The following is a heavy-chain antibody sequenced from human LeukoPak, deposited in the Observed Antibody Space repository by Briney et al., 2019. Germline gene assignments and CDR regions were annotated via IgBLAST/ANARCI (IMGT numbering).Heavy chain of an antibody. CDR3: ASADFWSGYYFYFDY. J-gene: IGHJ4*02. V-gene: IGHV3-7*01. CDR1: GFTFSSYW. Sequence: GGSLRLSCAASGFTFSSYWMSWVRQAPGKGLEWVANIKQDGSEKYYVDSVKGRFTISRDNAKNSLYLQMNSLRAEDTAVYYCASADFWSGYYFYFDYWGQGTLVTVSS. D-gene: IGHD3-3*01. CDR2: IKQDGSEK.